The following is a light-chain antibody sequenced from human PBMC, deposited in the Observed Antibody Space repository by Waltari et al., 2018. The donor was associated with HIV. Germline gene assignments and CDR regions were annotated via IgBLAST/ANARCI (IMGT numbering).Light chain of an antibody. V-gene: IGLV2-14*03. CDR2: DVN. J-gene: IGLJ3*02. Sequence: QSALTQPASVSGSPGQSITVSCSGTARDLRAFNYVSWFQQHPDKAPHLLIFDVNKRPSGVSNRCSGSKSGSTASLTISGLQPDDEADYFCCSYTTSGTWVFGGGTRVTVL. CDR3: CSYTTSGTWV. CDR1: ARDLRAFNY.